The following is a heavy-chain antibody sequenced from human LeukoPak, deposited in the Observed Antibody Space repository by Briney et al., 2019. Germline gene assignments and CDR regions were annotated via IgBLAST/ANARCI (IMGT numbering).Heavy chain of an antibody. J-gene: IGHJ3*02. V-gene: IGHV1-8*02. CDR2: MNPNSGNT. D-gene: IGHD3-10*01. CDR1: GYIITSYY. Sequence: ASVKVSCKASGYIITSYYMHWVRQATGQGLEWMGWMNPNSGNTGYAQKFQGRVTMTRNTSISTAYMELSSLRSEDTAVYYCARGWVWFGYRDAFDIWGQGTMVTVSS. CDR3: ARGWVWFGYRDAFDI.